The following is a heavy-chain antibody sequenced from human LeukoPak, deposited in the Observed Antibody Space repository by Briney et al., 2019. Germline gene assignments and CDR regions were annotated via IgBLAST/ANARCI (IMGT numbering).Heavy chain of an antibody. CDR3: ARDGAGVISGNYFDY. D-gene: IGHD3-10*01. J-gene: IGHJ4*02. V-gene: IGHV1-2*04. Sequence: GASVKVSCKASGYTFTGYYLHWVRQAPGQGLEWMGWINPNSGGTNYAQKFQGWVIMTRDTSISTAYMELSRLRSEDTAVYYCARDGAGVISGNYFDYWGQGTLVTVSS. CDR1: GYTFTGYY. CDR2: INPNSGGT.